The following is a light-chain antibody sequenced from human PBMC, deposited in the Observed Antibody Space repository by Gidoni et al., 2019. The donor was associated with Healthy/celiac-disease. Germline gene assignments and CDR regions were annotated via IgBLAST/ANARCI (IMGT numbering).Light chain of an antibody. V-gene: IGKV3-15*01. J-gene: IGKJ2*01. CDR3: QQYNNWPPNT. CDR1: QSVSSN. Sequence: DIVMTQSPATLSVSPGERATLSCRASQSVSSNLAWYQQKPGQAPRLLIYGASTRATGIPASFRGSGSGTEFTLTISSLQSEDFAVYYCQQYNNWPPNTFGQGTKLEIK. CDR2: GAS.